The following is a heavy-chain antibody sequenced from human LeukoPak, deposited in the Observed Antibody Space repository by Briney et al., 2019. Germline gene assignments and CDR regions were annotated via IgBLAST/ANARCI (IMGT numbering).Heavy chain of an antibody. J-gene: IGHJ6*03. CDR3: ARGRVSSSTWYSTYYYYFYMDV. CDR1: GGSFSGYY. V-gene: IGHV4-34*01. Sequence: SETLSLTCAVYGGSFSGYYWSWIRQPPGKGLEWIGEINRGSTNYNPSLKSRVTISVDTSKNQFSLELSSATAADTAVYFCARGRVSSSTWYSTYYYYFYMDVWGKGTTVTVSS. D-gene: IGHD6-13*01. CDR2: INRGST.